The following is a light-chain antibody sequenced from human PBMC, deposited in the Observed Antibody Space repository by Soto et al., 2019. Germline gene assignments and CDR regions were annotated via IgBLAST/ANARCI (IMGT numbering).Light chain of an antibody. CDR1: SNDVGGYNY. J-gene: IGLJ2*01. CDR2: EVS. CDR3: SSYTSTITLVV. Sequence: QSALTQPDSVSGSPGQSITISCTGTSNDVGGYNYVSWYQQHPGKAPKLMIYEVSNRPSGVSNRFSGSKSGNTASLTISGLQAEDEANYYCSSYTSTITLVVFGGGTKLTVL. V-gene: IGLV2-14*01.